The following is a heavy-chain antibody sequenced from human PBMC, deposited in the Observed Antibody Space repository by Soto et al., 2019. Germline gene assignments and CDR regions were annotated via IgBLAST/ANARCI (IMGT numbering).Heavy chain of an antibody. D-gene: IGHD3-3*02. CDR1: GGSISSISYY. CDR3: ARYHFPSGYHYFDY. CDR2: IYYSGST. V-gene: IGHV4-39*01. Sequence: TETLSLTCTVSGGSISSISYYWGWIRQPPGKGLEWIGSIYYSGSTYYNPSLKSRVTISVDTSKKQFSLKLSSVTAADTVVYYCARYHFPSGYHYFDYWGQGTLVTAPQ. J-gene: IGHJ4*02.